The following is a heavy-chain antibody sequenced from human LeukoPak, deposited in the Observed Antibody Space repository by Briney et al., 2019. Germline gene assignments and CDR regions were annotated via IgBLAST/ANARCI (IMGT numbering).Heavy chain of an antibody. Sequence: GGSLRLSCAASGFTFSSYSMNWVRQAPGKGLEWVSSISSSSSYIYYADSVKGRFTISRDNAKNSLYLQMNSLRAEDTAVYYCARGSIAAANYNWFDPWGQGTLVIVSS. CDR3: ARGSIAAANYNWFDP. V-gene: IGHV3-21*01. D-gene: IGHD6-13*01. CDR1: GFTFSSYS. J-gene: IGHJ5*02. CDR2: ISSSSSYI.